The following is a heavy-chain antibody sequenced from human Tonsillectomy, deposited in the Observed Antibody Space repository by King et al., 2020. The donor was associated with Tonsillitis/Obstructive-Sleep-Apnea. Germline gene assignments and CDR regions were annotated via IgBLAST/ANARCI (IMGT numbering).Heavy chain of an antibody. CDR1: GFTFSNAW. CDR3: TTDIMGATAFVAFDI. Sequence: DVQLVESGGGLVKPGGSLRLSCAASGFTFSNAWMSWVRQAPGKGLEWVGRIKSKTDGGTTDYAAPVKGRFTISRDDSKNTLYLQMNSLKTEDTAVYYCTTDIMGATAFVAFDIWGQGTMVTVSS. CDR2: IKSKTDGGTT. D-gene: IGHD1-26*01. V-gene: IGHV3-15*01. J-gene: IGHJ3*02.